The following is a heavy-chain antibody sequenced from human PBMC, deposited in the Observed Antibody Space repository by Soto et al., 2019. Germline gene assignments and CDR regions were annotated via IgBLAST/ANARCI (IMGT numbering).Heavy chain of an antibody. CDR2: ISGSGGRT. CDR1: TFSSYA. J-gene: IGHJ5*02. CDR3: ANASHYGSRSPWDWFAP. V-gene: IGHV3-23*01. Sequence: TFSSYAMSWVRQAPGKELEWGSAISGSGGRTYYADSVKGRFTISRDNSKNTLYLQMNSLRAEDTAVYYCANASHYGSRSPWDWFAPWGQGTLVPSPQ. D-gene: IGHD3-10*01.